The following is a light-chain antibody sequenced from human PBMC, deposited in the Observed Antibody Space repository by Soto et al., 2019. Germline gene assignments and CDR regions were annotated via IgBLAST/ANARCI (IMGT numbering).Light chain of an antibody. J-gene: IGKJ4*01. CDR3: QQYGNSLT. CDR1: LNLYNSS. CDR2: GAS. V-gene: IGKV3-20*01. Sequence: SQGNLSLSPGERATLSCRASLNLYNSSLAWYQQKPGQAPRVLIYGASTRAAGIPDRFSGSGSGTDFTLSISRLEPEDLAVYYCQQYGNSLTFGGGTNVDI.